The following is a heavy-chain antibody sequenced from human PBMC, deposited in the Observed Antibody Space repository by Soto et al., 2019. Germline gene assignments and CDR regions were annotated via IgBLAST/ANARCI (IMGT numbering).Heavy chain of an antibody. V-gene: IGHV3-30-3*01. CDR3: ARDLFLNDFWSGYYTYYYYGMEV. D-gene: IGHD3-3*01. CDR2: ISYDGSNK. Sequence: PGGSRRLSCAASGFTFSSYAMHWVRQAPGKGLEWVAVISYDGSNKYYADSVKGRFTISRDNSKNTLYLQMNSLRAEDTAVYYCARDLFLNDFWSGYYTYYYYGMEVWGQGTTVTDSS. J-gene: IGHJ6*02. CDR1: GFTFSSYA.